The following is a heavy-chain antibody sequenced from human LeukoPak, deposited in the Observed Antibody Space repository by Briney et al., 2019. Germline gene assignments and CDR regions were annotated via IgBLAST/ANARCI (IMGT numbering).Heavy chain of an antibody. CDR1: GYTFTSYY. J-gene: IGHJ4*02. CDR3: ARDPWYPLGQLATPLDY. V-gene: IGHV1-46*01. Sequence: ASVKVSCKASGYTFTSYYMHWVRQAPGQGLEWMGIINPSGGSTSYAQKFQGRVTMTRDTSTSTVYMELSSLRSEDTAVYYCARDPWYPLGQLATPLDYWGQGTLVTVSS. D-gene: IGHD6-6*01. CDR2: INPSGGST.